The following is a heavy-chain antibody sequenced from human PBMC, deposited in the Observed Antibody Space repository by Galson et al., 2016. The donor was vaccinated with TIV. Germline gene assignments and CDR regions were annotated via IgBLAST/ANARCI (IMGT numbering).Heavy chain of an antibody. Sequence: VKVSCKVSGHNFTDYYMHWVQQAPGKGFEWMGHVDPEDGKTKYAAKFQGRVTMTADTSTDTAYMELSYLRSEDTAIYYCTTVRLRGSGGMDVWGQGTTVIVSS. D-gene: IGHD2-8*01. V-gene: IGHV1-69-2*01. CDR1: GHNFTDYY. CDR3: TTVRLRGSGGMDV. J-gene: IGHJ6*02. CDR2: VDPEDGKT.